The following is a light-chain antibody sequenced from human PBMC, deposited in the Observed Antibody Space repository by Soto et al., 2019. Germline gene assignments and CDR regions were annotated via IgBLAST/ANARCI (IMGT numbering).Light chain of an antibody. V-gene: IGKV3-11*01. CDR1: QSVSSY. J-gene: IGKJ5*01. CDR3: QQRSNWPPFT. CDR2: DAS. Sequence: EIVLTPSPSTLSSSPGERATLSCRASQSVSSYLAWYQQKPGQAPRLLIYDASNRATGIPARFSGSGSGTDFTLTISSLEPEDFAVYYCQQRSNWPPFTFGQGTDWRL.